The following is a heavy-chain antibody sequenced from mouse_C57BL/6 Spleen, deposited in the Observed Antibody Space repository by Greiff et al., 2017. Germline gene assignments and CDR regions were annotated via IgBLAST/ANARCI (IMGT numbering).Heavy chain of an antibody. CDR2: IYPRDGST. J-gene: IGHJ3*01. Sequence: VQLQESGPELVKPGASVKLSCKASGYTFTSYDINWVKQRPGQGLEWIGWIYPRDGSTKYNEKFKGKATLTVDTSSSTAYMELHSLTSEDSAVYFCERSGYDYDVRFAYWGQGTLVTVSA. D-gene: IGHD2-4*01. V-gene: IGHV1-85*01. CDR1: GYTFTSYD. CDR3: ERSGYDYDVRFAY.